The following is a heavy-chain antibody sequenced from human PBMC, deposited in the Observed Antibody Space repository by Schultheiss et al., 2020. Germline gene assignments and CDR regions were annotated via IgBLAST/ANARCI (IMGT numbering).Heavy chain of an antibody. Sequence: GESLKISCAASGFTFSSYGMHWVRQAPGKGLEWVAVIWYDGSNKYYADSVKGRFTISRDNSKNTLYLQMNSLRAEDTAVYYCARWGIFGVAPRQGYMDVWGKGTTVTVSS. CDR1: GFTFSSYG. J-gene: IGHJ6*03. D-gene: IGHD3-3*01. V-gene: IGHV3-33*01. CDR2: IWYDGSNK. CDR3: ARWGIFGVAPRQGYMDV.